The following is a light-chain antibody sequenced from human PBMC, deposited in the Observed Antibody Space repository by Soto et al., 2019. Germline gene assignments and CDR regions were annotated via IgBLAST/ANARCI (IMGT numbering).Light chain of an antibody. V-gene: IGLV2-14*01. CDR2: DVS. J-gene: IGLJ2*01. CDR1: SSDVGGYNY. CDR3: SSYTSSTTLKV. Sequence: QSALTQPASVSGSPGQSITISCTGTSSDVGGYNYVSRYQQHPGKAPKLIIYDVSNRPSGVSNRFSGSKSGNTASLTISGLQAEDEADYYCSSYTSSTTLKVFGGGTKLTVL.